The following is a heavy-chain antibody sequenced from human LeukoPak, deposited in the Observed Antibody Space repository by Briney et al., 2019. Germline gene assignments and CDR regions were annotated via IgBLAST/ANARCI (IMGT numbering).Heavy chain of an antibody. Sequence: GGSLRLSCAASGFTFSSYSMNWVRQAPGKGLEWVSYISSSSSTIYYADSERGRFTSSRDNAKNSLYLQMNSLRAEDTAVYYCASQLGYCSGGSCYPSDYYYYYMDVWGKGTTVTVSS. CDR3: ASQLGYCSGGSCYPSDYYYYYMDV. J-gene: IGHJ6*03. D-gene: IGHD2-15*01. V-gene: IGHV3-48*01. CDR1: GFTFSSYS. CDR2: ISSSSSTI.